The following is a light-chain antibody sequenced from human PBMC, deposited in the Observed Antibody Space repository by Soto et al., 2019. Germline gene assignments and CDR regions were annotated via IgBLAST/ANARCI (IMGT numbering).Light chain of an antibody. CDR1: SSNIGAGYD. Sequence: QSVLTQPPSVSGAPGQRVTISCTGSSSNIGAGYDVHWYQQLPWTAPKLLVSGDTNRPSGVPDRFSGSKSGTSASLAITGLRAEDEADYYCQSFDSSLSGWVFGGGTKLTFL. J-gene: IGLJ3*02. V-gene: IGLV1-40*01. CDR3: QSFDSSLSGWV. CDR2: GDT.